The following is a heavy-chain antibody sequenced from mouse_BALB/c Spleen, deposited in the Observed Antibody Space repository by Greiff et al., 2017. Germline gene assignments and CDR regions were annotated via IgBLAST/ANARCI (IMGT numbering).Heavy chain of an antibody. D-gene: IGHD1-1*02. CDR3: ARERWQPRDAMDY. V-gene: IGHV5-9-4*01. CDR2: ISSGGSYT. Sequence: EVMLVESGGGLVKPGGSLKLSCAASGFTFSSYAMSWVRQSPEKRLEWVAEISSGGSYTYYPDTVTGRFTISRDNAKNTLYLEMSSLRSEDTAMYYCARERWQPRDAMDYWGQGTSVTVSS. CDR1: GFTFSSYA. J-gene: IGHJ4*01.